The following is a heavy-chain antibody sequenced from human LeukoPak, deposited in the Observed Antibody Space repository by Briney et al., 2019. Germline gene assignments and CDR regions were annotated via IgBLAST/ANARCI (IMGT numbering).Heavy chain of an antibody. V-gene: IGHV3-7*05. CDR2: IKGDGSEK. Sequence: QPGGSLRLSCAASGFTFSNYWMTWVRQAPGKGLEWVASIKGDGSEKYYVDSVKGRFSISRDNAKNSPYLQMNSLRAEDTAVYYCARDRVYCSGGSCENTRFDYWGQGTLVTVSS. D-gene: IGHD2-15*01. CDR1: GFTFSNYW. J-gene: IGHJ4*02. CDR3: ARDRVYCSGGSCENTRFDY.